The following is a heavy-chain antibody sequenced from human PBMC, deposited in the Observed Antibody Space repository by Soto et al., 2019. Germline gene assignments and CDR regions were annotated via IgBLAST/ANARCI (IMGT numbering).Heavy chain of an antibody. Sequence: EVQLVESGGGLVQPGGSQRLSCAFSGLTVTSGVMSWVRQAPGKGLEWVSAVHNGGNTYYADSVKGRFTISTDNFRNTLYLQMNSLRAEDTAVYYCASRPPGYCTATSCPFDYWGRGTLVTVSS. V-gene: IGHV3-66*01. CDR2: VHNGGNT. CDR1: GLTVTSGV. D-gene: IGHD2-2*01. J-gene: IGHJ4*02. CDR3: ASRPPGYCTATSCPFDY.